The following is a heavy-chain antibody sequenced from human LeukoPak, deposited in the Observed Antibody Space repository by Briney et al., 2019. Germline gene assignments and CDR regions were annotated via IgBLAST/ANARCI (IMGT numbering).Heavy chain of an antibody. V-gene: IGHV3-30*02. CDR3: ARDYDSGTYYINY. CDR1: GFSFSSYR. CDR2: IRYAGTNK. Sequence: PGGSLRLSCAASGFSFSSYRMNWVRQAPGKGLEWVAFIRYAGTNKYYADSVKGRFTSSRDNSQNIVDLQMNSLRAEDTAVYYCARDYDSGTYYINYWGQGTLVTVSS. J-gene: IGHJ4*02. D-gene: IGHD3-10*01.